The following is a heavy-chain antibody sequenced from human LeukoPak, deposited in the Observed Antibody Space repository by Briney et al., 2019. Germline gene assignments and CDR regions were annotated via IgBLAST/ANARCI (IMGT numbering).Heavy chain of an antibody. J-gene: IGHJ4*02. D-gene: IGHD3-9*01. Sequence: GSLRLSCAASGFTFSHYSMNWVRQAPGKGLEWVSYISTGSSTIYYADSVKGRFTISRDNAKNSLYLQMNSLRAEDTAVYYCARDGVFSFDYWGQGTLVTVSS. CDR1: GFTFSHYS. V-gene: IGHV3-48*04. CDR2: ISTGSSTI. CDR3: ARDGVFSFDY.